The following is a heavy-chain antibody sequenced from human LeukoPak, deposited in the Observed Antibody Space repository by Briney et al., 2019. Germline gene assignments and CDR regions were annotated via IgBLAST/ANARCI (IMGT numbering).Heavy chain of an antibody. J-gene: IGHJ3*02. CDR1: VGTFSSYT. Sequence: SAKVSSEASVGTFSSYTISWVRQAPREGLEWMGRIIPTISRANNAQNFQGRVTITANKSTSTAYMELSILRSEDTAVYYCARFRETTGAPDAFDIWGQGTMVTVSS. CDR2: IIPTISRA. V-gene: IGHV1-69*02. CDR3: ARFRETTGAPDAFDI. D-gene: IGHD4-11*01.